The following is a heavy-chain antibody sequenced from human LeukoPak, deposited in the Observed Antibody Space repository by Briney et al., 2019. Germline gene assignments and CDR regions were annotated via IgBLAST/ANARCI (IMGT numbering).Heavy chain of an antibody. D-gene: IGHD2-2*01. J-gene: IGHJ4*02. CDR2: INPSGGST. CDR3: ARGGDIILVPAAPGDY. CDR1: GYTFTKYY. Sequence: AASVKVSCKSSGYTFTKYYMHWVRQAPAQGLEWMGIINPSGGSTNYAQKFQGRVTLTRDTYTSTVYMELSSLISEDTAVYYCARGGDIILVPAAPGDYWGQGTLVTVSS. V-gene: IGHV1-46*01.